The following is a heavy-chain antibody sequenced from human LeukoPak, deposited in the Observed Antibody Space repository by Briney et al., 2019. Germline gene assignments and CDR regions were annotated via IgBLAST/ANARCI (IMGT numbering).Heavy chain of an antibody. CDR3: ARGYIYGYDY. CDR2: IKSDGSTT. D-gene: IGHD5-18*01. CDR1: GFTFSSYW. V-gene: IGHV3-74*01. Sequence: GGSLRLSCAASGFTFSSYWMHWVRQAPGKGLVWVSRIKSDGSTTNYADSVKGRFTISRDNAKNTLYLQMNSLRAEDTAVYYCARGYIYGYDYWGQGTQVTVSS. J-gene: IGHJ4*02.